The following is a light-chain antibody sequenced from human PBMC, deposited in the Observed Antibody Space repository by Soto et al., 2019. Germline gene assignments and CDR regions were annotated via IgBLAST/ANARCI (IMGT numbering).Light chain of an antibody. J-gene: IGKJ1*01. CDR1: QSVSSSY. CDR2: GAS. CDR3: QQYNNLPRT. V-gene: IGKV3-20*01. Sequence: EIVLTQSPGTLALSPGERATLSCRASQSVSSSYLAWYQQKPGQAPRLLIYGASSRATGIPDRFSGSGSGTDFTLTISSLQSEDFAVYYCQQYNNLPRTFGQGTKVDIK.